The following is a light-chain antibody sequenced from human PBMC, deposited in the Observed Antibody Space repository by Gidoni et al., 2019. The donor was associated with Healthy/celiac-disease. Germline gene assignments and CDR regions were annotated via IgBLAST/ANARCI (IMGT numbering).Light chain of an antibody. CDR2: AAS. CDR3: QQSYSTPRYT. V-gene: IGKV1-39*01. J-gene: IGKJ2*01. CDR1: QSISSY. Sequence: DIQMTQSPSSLSASVVDRVTITCRASQSISSYLNWYQQKPGKAPKLLIYAASSLQSGVPSRFSGSGSGTDFTLTISILQPEDFATYYCQQSYSTPRYTFGQGTKLEIK.